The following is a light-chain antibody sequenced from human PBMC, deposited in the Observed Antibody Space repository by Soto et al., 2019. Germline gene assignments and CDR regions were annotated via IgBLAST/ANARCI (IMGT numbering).Light chain of an antibody. CDR2: KAP. J-gene: IGKJ1*01. CDR1: QSISSW. CDR3: QQYNSYPWT. V-gene: IGKV1-5*03. Sequence: DTQMTQSPSTLSAYVGDRVTITCRASQSISSWLAWHQQRPGRAPKLLIYKAPTLESGVPSRFSGSGSGTEFTLTISSLQPDDFATYYCQQYNSYPWTFGQGTKVEIK.